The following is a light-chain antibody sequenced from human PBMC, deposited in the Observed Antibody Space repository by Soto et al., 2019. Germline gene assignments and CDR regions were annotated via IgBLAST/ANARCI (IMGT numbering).Light chain of an antibody. V-gene: IGLV1-44*01. CDR3: SAWDASLNGYV. CDR2: SNY. CDR1: SSNIGSKT. J-gene: IGLJ1*01. Sequence: QSVLTQPPSASGTPVQRVTISCSGSSSNIGSKTVNWYQQLPGTAPKLLIYSNYQRPSGVPDRFSGSKSGTSASLAISGLQSEDEADYYCSAWDASLNGYVFGTGTKVT.